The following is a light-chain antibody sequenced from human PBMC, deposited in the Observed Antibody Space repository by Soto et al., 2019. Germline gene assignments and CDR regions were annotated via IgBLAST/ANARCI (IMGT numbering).Light chain of an antibody. Sequence: QSALTQPPSASGSLGQSVTFSCTGTSSDVGGYNYVSWYQQHPGKAPKLIIYEVHKRPSGVPDRFSGTKSGNTASLTISGLQAEDGADYYCSSYTSRSAPFVFGTGTKLTVL. V-gene: IGLV2-8*01. CDR2: EVH. CDR3: SSYTSRSAPFV. J-gene: IGLJ1*01. CDR1: SSDVGGYNY.